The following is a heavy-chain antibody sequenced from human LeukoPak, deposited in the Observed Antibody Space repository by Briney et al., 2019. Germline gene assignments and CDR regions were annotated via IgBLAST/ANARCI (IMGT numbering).Heavy chain of an antibody. CDR1: GFTFSSYS. Sequence: GGSLRLSCAASGFTFSSYSMNWVRQAPGKGLEWASSISRSSSYIYYADSVRGRFTISRDNSRNSLYLQMNSLRAEDTAVFYCARVIAYNGSGGLNDAFDIWGQGTMVTVSS. CDR2: ISRSSSYI. CDR3: ARVIAYNGSGGLNDAFDI. J-gene: IGHJ3*02. D-gene: IGHD2-15*01. V-gene: IGHV3-21*01.